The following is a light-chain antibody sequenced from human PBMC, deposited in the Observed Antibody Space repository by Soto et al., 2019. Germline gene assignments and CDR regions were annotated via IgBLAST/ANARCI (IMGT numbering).Light chain of an antibody. J-gene: IGKJ3*01. CDR3: QKYSSAPFT. Sequence: DIQMTQSPSSLSASVGDRVTITCRASQDISNSLAWYQQKPGNVPRFLIYAASTLRSGVPSRFSGSGSGTDFTLTISSLQPEDVATYYCQKYSSAPFTFGPGTKVDIK. V-gene: IGKV1-27*01. CDR2: AAS. CDR1: QDISNS.